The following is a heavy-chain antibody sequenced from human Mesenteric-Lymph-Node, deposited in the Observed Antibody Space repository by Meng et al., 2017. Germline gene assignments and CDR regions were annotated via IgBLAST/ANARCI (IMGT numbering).Heavy chain of an antibody. CDR2: ISHRGNA. D-gene: IGHD4-23*01. CDR3: ARHGGYYQDL. Sequence: QLPRQATDPGRWGPPGTLSLHAAGAVGSISSNSYWIWVRQPPGKGLEWIGQISHRGNAYYNPSLKSRLTMSVDWSKRQLSLWLTSVTAADTAVYYCARHGGYYQDLWGQGTLVTVSS. CDR1: VGSISSNSY. J-gene: IGHJ5*02. V-gene: IGHV4-4*03.